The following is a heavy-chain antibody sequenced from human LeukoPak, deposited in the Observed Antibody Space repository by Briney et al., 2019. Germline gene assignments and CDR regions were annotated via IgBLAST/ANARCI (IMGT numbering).Heavy chain of an antibody. CDR1: GGSISSGSYY. Sequence: SETLSLTXTVSGGSISSGSYYWSCIRQPAGKGLEWIGCIYTSGSTNYNPSLKSRVTISVDTSKNQFSLKLSSVTAADTAVYYCARATIAAAGRVNWFDPWGQGTLVTVSS. CDR3: ARATIAAAGRVNWFDP. V-gene: IGHV4-61*02. J-gene: IGHJ5*02. CDR2: IYTSGST. D-gene: IGHD6-13*01.